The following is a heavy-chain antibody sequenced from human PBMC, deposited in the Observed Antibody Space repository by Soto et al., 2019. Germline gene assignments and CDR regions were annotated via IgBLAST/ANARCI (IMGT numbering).Heavy chain of an antibody. V-gene: IGHV3-33*01. CDR1: GFTFSSYG. D-gene: IGHD3-3*01. CDR3: ARDWTPYGMDV. Sequence: QVQLVESGGGVVQPGRSLRLSCAASGFTFSSYGMHWVRQATGKGLEWVAVIWYDGSNKYYADSVKGRFTISRDNSKNTLYLQMNSLRAEDTAVYYCARDWTPYGMDVWGQGTTVTVSS. CDR2: IWYDGSNK. J-gene: IGHJ6*02.